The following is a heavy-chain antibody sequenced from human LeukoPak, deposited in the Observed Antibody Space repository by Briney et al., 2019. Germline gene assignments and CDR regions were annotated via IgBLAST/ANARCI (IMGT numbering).Heavy chain of an antibody. V-gene: IGHV3-48*04. CDR2: ISSSSSTI. CDR1: GGSISSSSCY. D-gene: IGHD5-12*01. Sequence: ETLSLTCTVSGGSISSSSCYWGWVRQAPGKGLEWVSYISSSSSTIYYADSVKGRFTISRDNAKNSLYLQMNSLRAEDTAVYYCARSARGYSGYDAGYWGQGTLVTVSS. J-gene: IGHJ4*02. CDR3: ARSARGYSGYDAGY.